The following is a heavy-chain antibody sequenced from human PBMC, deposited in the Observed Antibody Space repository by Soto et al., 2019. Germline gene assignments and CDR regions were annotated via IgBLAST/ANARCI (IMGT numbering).Heavy chain of an antibody. CDR3: ASFSKGCSGGSCYWPPTIFDY. CDR2: ISAYNGNT. Sequence: ASVKVSCKASGYTFTSYGISWVRQAPGQGLEWMGWISAYNGNTNYAQKLQGRVTMTTDTSTSTAYIELRSLRSDDTAVYYCASFSKGCSGGSCYWPPTIFDYWGQGTLVTVSS. D-gene: IGHD2-15*01. J-gene: IGHJ4*02. V-gene: IGHV1-18*01. CDR1: GYTFTSYG.